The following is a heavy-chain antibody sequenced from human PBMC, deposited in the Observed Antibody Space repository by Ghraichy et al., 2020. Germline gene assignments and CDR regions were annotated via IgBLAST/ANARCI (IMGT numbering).Heavy chain of an antibody. CDR3: ARDRRPWYSSGWIIDY. CDR1: GYSISSGYY. J-gene: IGHJ4*02. D-gene: IGHD6-19*01. V-gene: IGHV4-38-2*02. Sequence: SETLSLTCTVSGYSISSGYYWGWIRQPPGKGLEWIGSIYHSGSTYYNPSLKSRVTILVDTSKNQFSLKLSSVTAADTAVYYCARDRRPWYSSGWIIDYWGQGTLVTVSS. CDR2: IYHSGST.